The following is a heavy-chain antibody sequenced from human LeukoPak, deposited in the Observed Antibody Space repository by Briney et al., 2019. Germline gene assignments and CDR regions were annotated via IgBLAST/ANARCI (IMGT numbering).Heavy chain of an antibody. J-gene: IGHJ3*02. CDR1: GGSFSSYY. D-gene: IGHD1-26*01. CDR3: ARDRRSYNAFDI. V-gene: IGHV4-4*07. Sequence: KPSETLSLTCAVYGGSFSSYYWSWIRQPAGKGLEWIGRIYTSGSTNYNPSLKSRVTMSVDTSKNQFSLKLSSVTAADTAVYYCARDRRSYNAFDIWGQGTMVTVSS. CDR2: IYTSGST.